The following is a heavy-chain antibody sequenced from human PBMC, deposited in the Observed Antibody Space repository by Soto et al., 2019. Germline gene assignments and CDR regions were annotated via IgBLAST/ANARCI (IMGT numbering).Heavy chain of an antibody. CDR2: INPNSGGT. V-gene: IGHV1-2*04. D-gene: IGHD3-22*01. CDR1: GYTFTGYY. Sequence: EASVKVSCKASGYTFTGYYMHWVRQAPGQGLEWMGWINPNSGGTNYAQKFQGWVTMTRDTSISTAYMELSRLRSDDTAVYYCARGSMIVVDVYYYYGMDVWGQGTTVTVSS. J-gene: IGHJ6*02. CDR3: ARGSMIVVDVYYYYGMDV.